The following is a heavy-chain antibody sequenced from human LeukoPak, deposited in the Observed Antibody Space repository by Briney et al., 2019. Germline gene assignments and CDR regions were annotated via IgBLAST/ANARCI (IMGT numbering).Heavy chain of an antibody. CDR3: ARTGYCSGGSCYSDY. J-gene: IGHJ4*02. Sequence: TSETLSLTRAVSAYSISSGYYWAWIRQPPAKGLEWIGSIYHSGTTYYNPSLKSRVTISVDTSKNQFSLKLSSVTAADTAVYYCARTGYCSGGSCYSDYWGQGTLVTVSS. CDR2: IYHSGTT. V-gene: IGHV4-38-2*01. D-gene: IGHD2-15*01. CDR1: AYSISSGYY.